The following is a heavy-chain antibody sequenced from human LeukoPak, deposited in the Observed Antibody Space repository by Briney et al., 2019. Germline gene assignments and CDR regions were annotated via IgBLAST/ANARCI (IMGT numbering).Heavy chain of an antibody. CDR3: ARVCLPISWFDP. J-gene: IGHJ5*02. CDR2: ISAYNGNT. Sequence: ASVKVSCKASGYTFTSYGISWVRQAPGQGLEWMGWISAYNGNTNYAQKLQGRVTMTTHTSTSTAYMELRSLRSDDTAVYYCARVCLPISWFDPWGQGTLVTVSS. D-gene: IGHD5-12*01. V-gene: IGHV1-18*01. CDR1: GYTFTSYG.